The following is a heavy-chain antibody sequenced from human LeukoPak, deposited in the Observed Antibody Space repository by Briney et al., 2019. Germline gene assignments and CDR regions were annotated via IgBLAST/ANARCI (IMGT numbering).Heavy chain of an antibody. Sequence: GGSLRLSCAASGFTFSSYGMHWVRQAPGKGLEWVAVIWYDGSNKYYADSVKGRFTISRDNSKNTLYLQMNSLRAEDTAVYYCAKDHLQLGGYFDYWGQGTLVTVSS. V-gene: IGHV3-33*06. D-gene: IGHD5-18*01. CDR2: IWYDGSNK. J-gene: IGHJ4*02. CDR1: GFTFSSYG. CDR3: AKDHLQLGGYFDY.